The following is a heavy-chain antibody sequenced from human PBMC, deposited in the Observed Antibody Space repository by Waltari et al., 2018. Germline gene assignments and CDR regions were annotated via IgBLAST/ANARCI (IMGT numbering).Heavy chain of an antibody. CDR2: IYYSGST. V-gene: IGHV4-31*11. CDR1: GYSISSGYY. Sequence: QVQLQESGPGLVKPSETLSLTCAVSGYSISSGYYWSWIRQHPGKGLEWIGYIYYSGSTYYNPSLKSRVTISVDTSKNQFSLKLSSVTAADTAVYYCARGDSSGYYYDYWGQGTLVTVSS. J-gene: IGHJ4*02. D-gene: IGHD3-22*01. CDR3: ARGDSSGYYYDY.